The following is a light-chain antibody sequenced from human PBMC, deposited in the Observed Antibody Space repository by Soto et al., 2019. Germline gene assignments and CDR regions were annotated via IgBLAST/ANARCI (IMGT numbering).Light chain of an antibody. V-gene: IGKV3-20*01. CDR3: QQENT. CDR1: QSVSSNY. J-gene: IGKJ4*01. Sequence: EIVLTQSPGTLSLSPGERATLSCRASQSVSSNYLAWYQQKPGQAPRLLIYGASSRATGIPDRFSGSGSGTDFTLTISRLEPEDFAVYYCQQENTFGGGTKVEIK. CDR2: GAS.